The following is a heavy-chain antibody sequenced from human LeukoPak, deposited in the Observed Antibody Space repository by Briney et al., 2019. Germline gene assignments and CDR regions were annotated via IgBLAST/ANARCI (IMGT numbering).Heavy chain of an antibody. CDR3: ARHAKAYGSSCDY. V-gene: IGHV5-10-1*01. J-gene: IGHJ4*02. CDR1: GYSFTTYW. Sequence: GGSLKISCKGSGYSFTTYWISWVRQMPGKGLEWMGRIDSSDSYTNYSPSFQGHVTISADKSFSTAYLQWTSLKASDTAMYYCARHAKAYGSSCDYWGQGTLVTVSS. D-gene: IGHD6-13*01. CDR2: IDSSDSYT.